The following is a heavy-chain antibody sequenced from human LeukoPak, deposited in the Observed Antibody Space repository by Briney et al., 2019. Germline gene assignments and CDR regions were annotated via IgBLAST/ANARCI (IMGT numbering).Heavy chain of an antibody. CDR3: ARVPEAMYDSSGYFDY. CDR1: GGSISSGGYS. Sequence: PSETLSLTCAVSGGSISSGGYSWSWIRQPPGTGLEWIGYIYHSGSTYYNPSLKSRVTISVDRSKNQFSLKLSSVTAADTAVYYCARVPEAMYDSSGYFDYWGQGTLVTVSP. V-gene: IGHV4-30-2*01. CDR2: IYHSGST. J-gene: IGHJ4*02. D-gene: IGHD3-22*01.